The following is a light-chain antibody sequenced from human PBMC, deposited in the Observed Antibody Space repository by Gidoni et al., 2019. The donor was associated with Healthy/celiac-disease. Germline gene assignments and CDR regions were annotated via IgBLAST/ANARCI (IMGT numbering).Light chain of an antibody. V-gene: IGKV1-39*01. J-gene: IGKJ4*01. Sequence: DTRLTQPQSSLPASVGDRVTITCRASQSISSYLIWYQQKPGKAPKLLIYAASSLQSGVPSRFSGSGSGTDFTLTISSLQPEDFATYYCQQSYSTFALTFGGGTKVEIK. CDR1: QSISSY. CDR3: QQSYSTFALT. CDR2: AAS.